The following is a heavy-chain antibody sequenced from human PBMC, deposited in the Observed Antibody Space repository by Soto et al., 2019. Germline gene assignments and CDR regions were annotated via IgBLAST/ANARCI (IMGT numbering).Heavy chain of an antibody. J-gene: IGHJ4*02. CDR2: IYHTGTT. V-gene: IGHV4-4*02. CDR1: GGSISSSNW. D-gene: IGHD1-26*01. CDR3: AVNGALGGNTRADD. Sequence: QVQLLESGPGLVKPSGTLSLTCAVSGGSISSSNWWHWVRQSPGKGLEWSGEIYHTGTTNYKPSLRSRVTISVDKSRNQFSLKLNSVTAADTAVYYCAVNGALGGNTRADDWGQGTLVTVSS.